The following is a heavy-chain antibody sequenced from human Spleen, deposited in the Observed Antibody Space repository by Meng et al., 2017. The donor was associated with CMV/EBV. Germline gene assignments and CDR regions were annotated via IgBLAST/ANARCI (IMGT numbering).Heavy chain of an antibody. CDR3: ARDRDTIFGGMDV. CDR1: GFTFSSYW. D-gene: IGHD3-3*01. CDR2: IKQDGSEK. J-gene: IGHJ6*02. V-gene: IGHV3-7*01. Sequence: GESLKISCAASGFTFSSYWMSWVRQAPGKGLEWVANIKQDGSEKYYVDYVKGRFTISRDNAKNSLYLQMNSLRAEDTAVYYCARDRDTIFGGMDVWGQGTTVTVSS.